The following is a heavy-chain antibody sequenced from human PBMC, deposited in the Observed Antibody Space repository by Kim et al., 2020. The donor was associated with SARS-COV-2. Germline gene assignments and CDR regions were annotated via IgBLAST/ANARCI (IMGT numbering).Heavy chain of an antibody. J-gene: IGHJ4*01. CDR3: ANDIWYYDFWCGLDY. Sequence: GGSLRLSCAASGFTFDDYAMHWVRQAPGKGLEWVSGISWNSGSIGYSDSVKGRFTISRVNAKNSLYLQMNSLRAEDTALFYCANDIWYYDFWCGLDYCG. D-gene: IGHD3-3*01. CDR2: ISWNSGSI. V-gene: IGHV3-9*01. CDR1: GFTFDDYA.